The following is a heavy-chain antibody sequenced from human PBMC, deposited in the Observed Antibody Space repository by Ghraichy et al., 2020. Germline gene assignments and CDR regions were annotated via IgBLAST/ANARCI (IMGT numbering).Heavy chain of an antibody. J-gene: IGHJ6*02. D-gene: IGHD5-18*01. CDR2: VHYTGGS. Sequence: SETLSLTCSVSGGSIRPHYWSWIRQPPWKGLEWIGYVHYTGGSDYDPSLKSRVSISVDTSKNPFSLTLTSVTAADTAVYYCARRGRGYSLYYYGLDVWGRGTTVTVAS. V-gene: IGHV4-59*08. CDR1: GGSIRPHY. CDR3: ARRGRGYSLYYYGLDV.